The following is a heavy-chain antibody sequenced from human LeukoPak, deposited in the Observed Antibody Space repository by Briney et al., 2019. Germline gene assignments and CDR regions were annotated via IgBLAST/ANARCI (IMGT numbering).Heavy chain of an antibody. J-gene: IGHJ4*02. V-gene: IGHV4-59*08. CDR2: IYYSGRT. CDR3: ARHSSAAGTPDY. CDR1: GGSISSYF. Sequence: SETLSLTCAVYGGSISSYFWSWIRQPPGKGLEWIGYIYYSGRTNYNPSLKSRVTISVDTSKNQFSLELSSVTAADTAVYYCARHSSAAGTPDYWGQGTLVTVSS. D-gene: IGHD6-13*01.